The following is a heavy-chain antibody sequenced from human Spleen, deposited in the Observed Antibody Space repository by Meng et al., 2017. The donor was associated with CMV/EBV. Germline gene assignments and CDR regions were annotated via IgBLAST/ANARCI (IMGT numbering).Heavy chain of an antibody. V-gene: IGHV1-46*01. CDR2: INPSGGST. CDR1: FTSYY. CDR3: AREYNYGGNSGGSGWFDP. Sequence: FTSYYMHWVRQAPGQGLEWMGIINPSGGSTSYAQKFQGRVTMTRDTSTSTVYMELSSLRSEDTAVYYCAREYNYGGNSGGSGWFDPWGQGTLVTVSS. J-gene: IGHJ5*02. D-gene: IGHD4-23*01.